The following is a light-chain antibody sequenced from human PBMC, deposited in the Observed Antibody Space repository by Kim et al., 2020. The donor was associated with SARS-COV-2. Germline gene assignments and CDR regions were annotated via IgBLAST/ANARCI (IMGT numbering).Light chain of an antibody. Sequence: QSALTQPASVSGSPGQSITISCTGTSSDVGGYNQVSWYQHHPGKAPKLIIYEVNKRPSGVSNRFSGSKSGNTASLTVSGLQTEDEADYYCSSYTSIINTVFGGGTQLT. CDR2: EVN. V-gene: IGLV2-14*01. CDR3: SSYTSIINTV. J-gene: IGLJ3*02. CDR1: SSDVGGYNQ.